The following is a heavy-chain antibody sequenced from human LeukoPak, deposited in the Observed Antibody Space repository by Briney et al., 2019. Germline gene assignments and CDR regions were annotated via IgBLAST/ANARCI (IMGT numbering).Heavy chain of an antibody. CDR2: IYYSGST. CDR1: GGSISSYY. CDR3: ARALGYDSSGYPYYYYYYMDV. Sequence: SETLSLTCTVSGGSISSYYWSWIRQPPGKGLEWIGYIYYSGSTSYNPSLKSRVTISVDTSKNQFSLKLSSVTAADTAVYYCARALGYDSSGYPYYYYYYMDVWGKGTTITVSS. V-gene: IGHV4-59*01. D-gene: IGHD3-22*01. J-gene: IGHJ6*03.